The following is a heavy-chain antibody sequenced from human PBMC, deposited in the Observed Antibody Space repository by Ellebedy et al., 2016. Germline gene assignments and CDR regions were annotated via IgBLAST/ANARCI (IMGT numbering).Heavy chain of an antibody. Sequence: GESLKISCVVSGFSVSSNYLSWVRQAPGKGLEWVSSISSTATYIYYADSWRGRFTISRDNAKNSWYLQMNSLRSEDTALYFCASRALAVAGSDPPRDYYYGMDVWGRGTAVTVSS. CDR2: ISSTATYI. CDR1: GFSVSSNY. J-gene: IGHJ6*02. D-gene: IGHD6-19*01. CDR3: ASRALAVAGSDPPRDYYYGMDV. V-gene: IGHV3-21*01.